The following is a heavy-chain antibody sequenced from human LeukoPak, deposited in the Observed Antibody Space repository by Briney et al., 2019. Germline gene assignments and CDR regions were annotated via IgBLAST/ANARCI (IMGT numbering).Heavy chain of an antibody. D-gene: IGHD3-10*01. V-gene: IGHV3-74*01. J-gene: IGHJ4*02. Sequence: GGSLRLSCAASGFTFTYHWMHWVRQAPGKGLVWVSRIRTDGGETNYADSVKGRFTISRDNAKNTLYLQMNSLGAEDTAVYYCGRDVVLGSGSIDYWGEGVLCTVSS. CDR2: IRTDGGET. CDR1: GFTFTYHW. CDR3: GRDVVLGSGSIDY.